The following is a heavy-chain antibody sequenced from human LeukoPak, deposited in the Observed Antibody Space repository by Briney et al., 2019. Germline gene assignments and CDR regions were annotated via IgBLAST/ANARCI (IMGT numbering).Heavy chain of an antibody. CDR3: ASSLSRGYSGYEH. CDR1: GFTFSSYS. D-gene: IGHD5-12*01. V-gene: IGHV3-21*01. J-gene: IGHJ4*02. Sequence: GGSLRLSCAASGFTFSSYSMNWVRQAPGKGLEWVSSISSSSSYIYYADSVKGRFTISRDNAKSSLYLQMNSLRAEDTAVYYCASSLSRGYSGYEHWGQGTLVTVSS. CDR2: ISSSSSYI.